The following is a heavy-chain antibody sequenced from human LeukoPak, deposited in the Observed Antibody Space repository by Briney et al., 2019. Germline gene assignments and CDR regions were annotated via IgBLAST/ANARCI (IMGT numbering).Heavy chain of an antibody. Sequence: ASVKVSCKVSGYTLTELSMHWVRQAPGKGLEWMGGFDPEDGETIYAQKFQGRVTMTEDTSTDTAYMELSSLRADDTALYYCVKDSGYNWNDSDFDYWGQGTLVTVSS. D-gene: IGHD1-1*01. V-gene: IGHV1-24*01. CDR1: GYTLTELS. CDR3: VKDSGYNWNDSDFDY. J-gene: IGHJ4*02. CDR2: FDPEDGET.